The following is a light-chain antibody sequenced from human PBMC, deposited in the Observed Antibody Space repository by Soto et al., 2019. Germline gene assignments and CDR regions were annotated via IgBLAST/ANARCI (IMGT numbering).Light chain of an antibody. Sequence: QSALTQPASVSGSPGQSITISCTGTSSDVGGYNFVSWYQQHPGKAPKLMLYNVYDRPSGISHRFSGSRSGNTASLTISGLQVEDEAHYYCNSYTRSSTLVFGGGTKLTVL. CDR2: NVY. CDR1: SSDVGGYNF. CDR3: NSYTRSSTLV. J-gene: IGLJ2*01. V-gene: IGLV2-14*03.